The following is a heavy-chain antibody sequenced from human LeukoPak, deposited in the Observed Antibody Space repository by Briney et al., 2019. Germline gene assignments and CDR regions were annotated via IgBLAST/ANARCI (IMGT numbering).Heavy chain of an antibody. CDR3: AREWEVVGATTGAFDI. V-gene: IGHV1-69*13. CDR1: GGTFSSYA. J-gene: IGHJ3*02. D-gene: IGHD1-26*01. Sequence: SVKVSCKAFGGTFSSYAISWVRQAPGQGLEWMGGIIPIFGTANYAQKFQGRVTITADESTSTAYMELSSLRSEDTAVYYCAREWEVVGATTGAFDIWGQGTMVTVSS. CDR2: IIPIFGTA.